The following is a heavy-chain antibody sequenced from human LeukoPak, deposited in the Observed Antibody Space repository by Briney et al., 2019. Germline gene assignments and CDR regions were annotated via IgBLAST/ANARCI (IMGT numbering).Heavy chain of an antibody. CDR3: AKDRRGGGVVVPAVIDY. CDR1: GFTFSSYG. CDR2: IRYDGSNK. Sequence: PGGSLRLSCAASGFTFSSYGMHWVRQAPGKGLEWVAFIRYDGSNKYYADSVKGRFTISRDNSKNTLYLQMNSLRAEDTAVYYCAKDRRGGGVVVPAVIDYWGQGTLVTVSS. D-gene: IGHD2-2*01. V-gene: IGHV3-30*02. J-gene: IGHJ4*02.